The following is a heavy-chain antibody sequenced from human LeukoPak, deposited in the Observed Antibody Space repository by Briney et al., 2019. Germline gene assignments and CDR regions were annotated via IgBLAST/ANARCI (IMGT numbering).Heavy chain of an antibody. V-gene: IGHV3-11*01. J-gene: IGHJ4*02. Sequence: GGSLRLSCAASGFTFSDYYMSWIRPAPGKGLEWVSYISSSGSTIYYADSVKGRFAISRDNAKNSLYLQMNSLRAEDTAVYYCARTPRDCSSTSCYIFDYWGQGTLVTVSS. CDR3: ARTPRDCSSTSCYIFDY. CDR2: ISSSGSTI. D-gene: IGHD2-2*02. CDR1: GFTFSDYY.